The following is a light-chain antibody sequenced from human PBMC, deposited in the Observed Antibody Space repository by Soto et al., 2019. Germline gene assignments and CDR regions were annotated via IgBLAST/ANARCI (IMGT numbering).Light chain of an antibody. CDR1: QDISEY. V-gene: IGKV1-33*01. CDR3: QQYDNLPLR. Sequence: DIQMTQSPSSLSASVGDRVTITCQASQDISEYLNWYQQKPGKAPSLLIHDASSLETGVPSRFSGSGSGTHFTFTISSLQPEDFATYYCQQYDNLPLRFGGGTKVDIK. J-gene: IGKJ4*02. CDR2: DAS.